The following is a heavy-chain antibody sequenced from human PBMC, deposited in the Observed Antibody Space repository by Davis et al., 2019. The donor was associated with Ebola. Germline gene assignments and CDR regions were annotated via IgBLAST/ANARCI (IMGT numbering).Heavy chain of an antibody. CDR3: ARYNWHFGGFDP. CDR1: GAPIDSFY. V-gene: IGHV4-59*01. D-gene: IGHD1-20*01. J-gene: IGHJ5*02. Sequence: SETLSLTCTVSGAPIDSFYWTWIRQPPGKGLEWIGYVYHTGSTSYSPSLKSRVTISVDTSQNQFSLKLSYVTAADTAVYYCARYNWHFGGFDPWGQGALVTVSS. CDR2: VYHTGST.